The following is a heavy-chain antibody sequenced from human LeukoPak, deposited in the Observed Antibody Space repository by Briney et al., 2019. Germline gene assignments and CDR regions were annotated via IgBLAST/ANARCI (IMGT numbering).Heavy chain of an antibody. V-gene: IGHV3-48*04. CDR2: ISSSGSTI. CDR3: AKVRWDNSGWYYLDY. D-gene: IGHD6-19*01. CDR1: GFTFSSYS. J-gene: IGHJ4*02. Sequence: GGSLRLSCAASGFTFSSYSTNWVRQAPGKGLEWVSYISSSGSTIYYADSVKGRFTISRDNARNSLYLQMNSLRAEDTAVYYCAKVRWDNSGWYYLDYWGQGTLVTVSS.